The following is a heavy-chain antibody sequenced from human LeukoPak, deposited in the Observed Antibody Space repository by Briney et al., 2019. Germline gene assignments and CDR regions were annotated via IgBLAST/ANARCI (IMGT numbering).Heavy chain of an antibody. CDR1: GGSISSYY. Sequence: SETLSLTCTVSGGSISSYYWSWIRQPAGKGLEWIGRIYISGSTDYNPSLKSRVTMSVDTSKNQFSLKLSSVTAADTAVYYCARDRGEISLQAFDIWGQGTMVTVSS. CDR2: IYISGST. J-gene: IGHJ3*02. D-gene: IGHD3-16*01. V-gene: IGHV4-4*07. CDR3: ARDRGEISLQAFDI.